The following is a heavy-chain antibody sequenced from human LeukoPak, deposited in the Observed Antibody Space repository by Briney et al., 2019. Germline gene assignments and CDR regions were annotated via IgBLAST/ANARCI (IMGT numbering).Heavy chain of an antibody. D-gene: IGHD6-13*01. V-gene: IGHV3-23*01. CDR1: GFTFSNSA. CDR2: ISGSGGST. J-gene: IGHJ6*03. CDR3: AKDLLGVGAAAAPYYYYYYMDV. Sequence: GGSLRLSCAASGFTFSNSALSWVRQAPGKGLEWVSDISGSGGSTYYADSVKGRFTISRDNSKNTLYLQMNSLRAEDTAVYYCAKDLLGVGAAAAPYYYYYYMDVWGKGTTVTISS.